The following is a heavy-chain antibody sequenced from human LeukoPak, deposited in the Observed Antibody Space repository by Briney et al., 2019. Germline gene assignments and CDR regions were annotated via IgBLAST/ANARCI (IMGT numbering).Heavy chain of an antibody. CDR1: GFIFTDYW. Sequence: GGSLRLSCAASGFIFTDYWMYWVRQAPGRGLAWVANIKEDGSEKNYVDSVKGRFTISRDNAKNSVYLQMNSLRVEDTAVYYCAKDRYCTSANCYQVGAFDIWGQGTMVTVSS. D-gene: IGHD2-2*01. CDR2: IKEDGSEK. J-gene: IGHJ3*02. V-gene: IGHV3-7*01. CDR3: AKDRYCTSANCYQVGAFDI.